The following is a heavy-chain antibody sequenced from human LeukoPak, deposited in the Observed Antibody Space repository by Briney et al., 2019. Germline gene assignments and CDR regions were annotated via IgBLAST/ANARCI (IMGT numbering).Heavy chain of an antibody. Sequence: SETLSLTCTVSGGSISSSSYYWGWIRQPPGKGLEWIGSIYYSGSTYYNPSLKSRVTISVDTSKNQFSLKLSSVTAADTAVYYCARVDDFWSGYSDYWGQGTLVTVS. J-gene: IGHJ4*02. CDR2: IYYSGST. CDR3: ARVDDFWSGYSDY. V-gene: IGHV4-39*07. CDR1: GGSISSSSYY. D-gene: IGHD3-3*01.